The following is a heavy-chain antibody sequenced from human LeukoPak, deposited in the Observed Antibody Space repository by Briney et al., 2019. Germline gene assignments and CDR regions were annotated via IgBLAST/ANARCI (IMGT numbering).Heavy chain of an antibody. CDR1: GYRFTIYW. D-gene: IGHD6-19*01. J-gene: IGHJ4*02. CDR3: ARRRSSSGWDYFDY. CDR2: IYPGDSDT. V-gene: IGHV5-51*01. Sequence: GESLKISCKASGYRFTIYWIAWERQMPGKGLEWMGIIYPGDSDTRYSPSFQGQVTISADKSISTAYLQWSSLKASDTAMYYCARRRSSSGWDYFDYWGQGTLVTVSS.